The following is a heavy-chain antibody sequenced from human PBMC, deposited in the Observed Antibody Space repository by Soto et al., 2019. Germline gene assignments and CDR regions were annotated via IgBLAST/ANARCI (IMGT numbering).Heavy chain of an antibody. D-gene: IGHD2-8*02. Sequence: QVQLQQWGAGLLKPSETLSLTCAVYGGSFSGYYWTWIRQPPGTGLEWIGEINHSGSPNYNPSLKSRVAISVDTSKTQFSLKLTCVTAADTAVYYCARDKITGLFDYWGQGTLVTVSS. CDR1: GGSFSGYY. CDR2: INHSGSP. CDR3: ARDKITGLFDY. J-gene: IGHJ4*02. V-gene: IGHV4-34*01.